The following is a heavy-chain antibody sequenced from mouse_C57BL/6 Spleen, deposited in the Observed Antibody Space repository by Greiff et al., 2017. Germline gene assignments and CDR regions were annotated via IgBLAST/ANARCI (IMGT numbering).Heavy chain of an antibody. V-gene: IGHV1-85*01. CDR2: IYPRDGST. CDR3: ARPYYGSSSYWYFDV. D-gene: IGHD1-1*01. J-gene: IGHJ1*03. CDR1: GYTFTSYD. Sequence: QVQLKQSGPELVKPGASVKLSCKASGYTFTSYDINWVKQRPGQGLEWIGWIYPRDGSTKYNEKFKGKATLTVDTSSSTAYMELHSLTSEDSAVYFCARPYYGSSSYWYFDVWGTGTTVTVSS.